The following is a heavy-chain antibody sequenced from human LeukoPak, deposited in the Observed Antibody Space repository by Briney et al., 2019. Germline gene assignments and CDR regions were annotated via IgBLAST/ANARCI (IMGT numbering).Heavy chain of an antibody. J-gene: IGHJ4*02. Sequence: SETLSLTCTVSGGSINIRTYYWGWIRQPPGKGLEWIGSIYYNGDTYKNPSLNSRVTISIDTSKNQFSLKLTSATAADTAVYYCARGEPYCGGDCYSDWGQGTLVTVSS. CDR3: ARGEPYCGGDCYSD. D-gene: IGHD2-21*02. V-gene: IGHV4-39*07. CDR2: IYYNGDT. CDR1: GGSINIRTYY.